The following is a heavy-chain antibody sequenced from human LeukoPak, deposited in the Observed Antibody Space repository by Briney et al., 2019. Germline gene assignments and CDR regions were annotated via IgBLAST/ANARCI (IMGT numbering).Heavy chain of an antibody. V-gene: IGHV3-7*01. CDR1: GFTFSSYW. D-gene: IGHD2-2*01. Sequence: QSGRSLRLSCAASGFTFSSYWMSWVRQAPGKGLEWVANIKQDGSEKYYVDSVKGRFTISRDNAKNSLYLQMNSLRAEDTAVYYCARGYLYYQYSFDYWGQGTLVTVSS. CDR3: ARGYLYYQYSFDY. CDR2: IKQDGSEK. J-gene: IGHJ4*02.